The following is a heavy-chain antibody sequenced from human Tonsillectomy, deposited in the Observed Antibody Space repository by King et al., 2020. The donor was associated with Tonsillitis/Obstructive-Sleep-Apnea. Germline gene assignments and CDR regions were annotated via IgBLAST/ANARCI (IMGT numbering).Heavy chain of an antibody. Sequence: VQLVESGEGWVQPGGSLRLSCPAPGFTFSNYAMSWVRQAPGKGLEWVSAIRGSGGSTYYADSVKGRFTISRDNSKNTLYLQMNSLRAEDTAVYYCAKGSHDFDYWGQGILVTVSS. J-gene: IGHJ4*02. CDR2: IRGSGGST. CDR1: GFTFSNYA. CDR3: AKGSHDFDY. V-gene: IGHV3-23*04.